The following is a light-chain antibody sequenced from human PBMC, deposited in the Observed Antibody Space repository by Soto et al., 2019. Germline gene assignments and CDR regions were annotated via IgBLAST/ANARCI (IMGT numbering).Light chain of an antibody. CDR1: QSVSSY. CDR3: QQRSNWPPRIT. CDR2: DAS. Sequence: EIVLTQSPATLSLSPGERATLCCRASQSVSSYLAWYQQKPGQAPRLLIYDASNRATGIPARFSGSGSGTDFTLTISSLEPEDFAVYYCQQRSNWPPRITFGQGTRLEIK. V-gene: IGKV3-11*01. J-gene: IGKJ5*01.